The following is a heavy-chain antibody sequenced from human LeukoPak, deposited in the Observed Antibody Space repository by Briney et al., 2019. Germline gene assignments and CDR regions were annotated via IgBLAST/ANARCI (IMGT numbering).Heavy chain of an antibody. J-gene: IGHJ3*02. D-gene: IGHD3/OR15-3a*01. V-gene: IGHV4-4*02. CDR1: GDSIRSDYW. Sequence: SETLSFTCGVSGDSIRSDYWWNWVRQPPGKGLEWIGEIHHSGNTNYNTSLKSRVTISVDKSNNQVSLKMNSVSAADTAMYYCTRDRGTGDLDAFHIWGQGTLVIVSS. CDR3: TRDRGTGDLDAFHI. CDR2: IHHSGNT.